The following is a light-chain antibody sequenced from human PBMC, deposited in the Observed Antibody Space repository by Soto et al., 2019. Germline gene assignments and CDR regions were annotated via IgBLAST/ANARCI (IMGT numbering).Light chain of an antibody. CDR2: VAS. CDR1: LSVSSY. V-gene: IGKV3-15*01. Sequence: EIVMTQSPATLSVAPGERATLSGSASLSVSSYLAWYQQKPGQTPKLLIYVASTRATGIPARFSGSGSGTEFTLTISSLQSEDFAVYYCQQYNVWPLTFGGGTKVEFK. J-gene: IGKJ4*01. CDR3: QQYNVWPLT.